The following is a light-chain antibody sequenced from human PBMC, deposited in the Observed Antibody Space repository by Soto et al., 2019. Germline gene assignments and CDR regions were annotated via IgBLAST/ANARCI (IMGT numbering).Light chain of an antibody. CDR1: SSNIGSNT. J-gene: IGLJ1*01. Sequence: QSALSQPPSASGTPGQRVTISCSGSSSNIGSNTVSWYQQFPGTAPKLLIYFNIQRPSGVPDRFSGSKSGTSASLAISGLQSEDEADYYCAAWDDSLNGYVFGTGTKVNVL. CDR3: AAWDDSLNGYV. CDR2: FNI. V-gene: IGLV1-44*01.